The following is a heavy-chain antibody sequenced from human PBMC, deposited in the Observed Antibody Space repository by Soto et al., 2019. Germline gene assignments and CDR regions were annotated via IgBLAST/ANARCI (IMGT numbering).Heavy chain of an antibody. CDR1: GDSISSSSYY. D-gene: IGHD3-10*01. J-gene: IGHJ6*02. V-gene: IGHV4-39*01. Sequence: SGTLSLTCTVSGDSISSSSYYWGWIRQPPGKGLEWIGSIYYSGSTYYNPSLKSRVTISVDTSKNQFSLKLSSVTAADTALYYCAVHGSMDGSGSYYNGGYYYYGMDVWGQGTTVTV. CDR3: AVHGSMDGSGSYYNGGYYYYGMDV. CDR2: IYYSGST.